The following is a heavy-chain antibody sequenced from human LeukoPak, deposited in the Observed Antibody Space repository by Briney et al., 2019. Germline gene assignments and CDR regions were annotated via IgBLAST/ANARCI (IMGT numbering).Heavy chain of an antibody. V-gene: IGHV1-46*01. J-gene: IGHJ4*02. Sequence: ASVKVSCKASGYTFTGYYMHWVRQAPGQGLEWMGIINPSGGSTSYAQKFQGRVTMTRDMSTSTVYMELSSLRSEDTAVYYCARERGELLWFGELNYWGQGTLVTVSS. CDR2: INPSGGST. D-gene: IGHD3-10*01. CDR3: ARERGELLWFGELNY. CDR1: GYTFTGYY.